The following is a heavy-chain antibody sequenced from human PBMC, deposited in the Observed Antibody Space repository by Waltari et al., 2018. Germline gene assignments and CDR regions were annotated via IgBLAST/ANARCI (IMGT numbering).Heavy chain of an antibody. J-gene: IGHJ4*02. CDR3: ARDGRNYYGSGSYPHDY. V-gene: IGHV3-21*01. CDR1: GFTFSSYS. D-gene: IGHD3-10*01. Sequence: EVQLVESGGGLVKPGGSLRLSCAASGFTFSSYSMNWVRQAPGKGLEWVSSISSSSSYIYYADSWKGRFTISRDNAKNSLYLQMNSLRAEDTAVYYCARDGRNYYGSGSYPHDYWGQGTLVTVSS. CDR2: ISSSSSYI.